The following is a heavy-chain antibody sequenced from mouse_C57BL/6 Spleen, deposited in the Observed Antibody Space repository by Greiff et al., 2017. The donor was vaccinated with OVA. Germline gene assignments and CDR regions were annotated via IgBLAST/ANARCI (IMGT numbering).Heavy chain of an antibody. CDR1: GFTFSSYT. J-gene: IGHJ3*01. Sequence: EVKVVESGGGLVKPGGSLKLSCAASGFTFSSYTMSWVRQTPEKRLEWVATISGGGGNTYYPDSVKGRFTISRDNAKNTLYLQMSSLRSEDTALYYCARHGTTGDYDDGAWFAYWGQGTLVTVSA. D-gene: IGHD2-4*01. V-gene: IGHV5-9*01. CDR3: ARHGTTGDYDDGAWFAY. CDR2: ISGGGGNT.